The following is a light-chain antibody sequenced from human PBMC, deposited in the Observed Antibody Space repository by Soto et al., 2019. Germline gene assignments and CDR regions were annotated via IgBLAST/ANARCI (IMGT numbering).Light chain of an antibody. CDR2: GAS. CDR1: QSVSSSY. J-gene: IGKJ2*01. V-gene: IGKV3-20*01. Sequence: EIVLTQSPGTLSLSPGERATLSCRASQSVSSSYLAWYQQKPGQAPRLLIYGASSRATGIPDRFSGSGSGTDFTLNISRLEPEDFAEYYCHLYDRLYTLGEGTKPEFK. CDR3: HLYDRLYT.